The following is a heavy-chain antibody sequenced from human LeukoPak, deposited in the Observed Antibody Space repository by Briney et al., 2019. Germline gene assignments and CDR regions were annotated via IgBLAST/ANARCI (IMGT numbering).Heavy chain of an antibody. CDR2: ISAFNGNT. Sequence: ASVKVSCKASGYTFTSFGISWVRQAPGQGLEWMGWISAFNGNTNYAQKIQGRVTMTTDTSTTTAYMELRSLRSDDTAVYYCARDSLAVAGIGGVDPWGQGTLVTVSS. CDR1: GYTFTSFG. V-gene: IGHV1-18*01. J-gene: IGHJ5*02. CDR3: ARDSLAVAGIGGVDP. D-gene: IGHD6-19*01.